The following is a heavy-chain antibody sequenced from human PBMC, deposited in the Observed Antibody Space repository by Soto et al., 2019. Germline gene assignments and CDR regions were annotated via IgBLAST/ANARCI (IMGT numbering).Heavy chain of an antibody. Sequence: ASVKVSCKASGGTFSSYAISWVRQAPGQGLEWMGGIIPIFGTANYAQKFQGRVTITADKSTSTAYMELSSLRSEDTAVYYCAREFRVYYYDSSGYYLVVHWGQGTLVTVSS. D-gene: IGHD3-22*01. CDR1: GGTFSSYA. CDR3: AREFRVYYYDSSGYYLVVH. J-gene: IGHJ4*02. V-gene: IGHV1-69*06. CDR2: IIPIFGTA.